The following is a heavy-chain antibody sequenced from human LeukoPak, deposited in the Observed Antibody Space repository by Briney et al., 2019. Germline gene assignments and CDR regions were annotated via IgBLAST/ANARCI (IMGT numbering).Heavy chain of an antibody. CDR2: INPSGGST. CDR1: GYTFTSYY. D-gene: IGHD3-3*01. CDR3: ARDRGCYDFWTGLNWFDP. V-gene: IGHV1-46*01. Sequence: ASVTVSCTASGYTFTSYYMHWVRQAPGQGLEWMGIINPSGGSTSYAQKFQGRVTMTRDTSTSTVYMELSSLRSEDTAVYYCARDRGCYDFWTGLNWFDPWGQGTLVTVSS. J-gene: IGHJ5*02.